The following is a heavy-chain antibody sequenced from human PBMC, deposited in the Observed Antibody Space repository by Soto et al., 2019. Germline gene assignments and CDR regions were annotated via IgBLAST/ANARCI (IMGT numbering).Heavy chain of an antibody. D-gene: IGHD2-15*01. CDR3: ARLLGYCSGGSCHDY. CDR1: GYTFTSYA. CDR2: INAGNGNT. J-gene: IGHJ4*02. V-gene: IGHV1-3*01. Sequence: QVQLVQFGAEVKKPGASVKVSCKASGYTFTSYAMHWVRQAPGQRLEWMGWINAGNGNTKYSQKFQGRVTITRDTSASTAYMELSSLRSEDTAVYYCARLLGYCSGGSCHDYWGQGTLVTVSS.